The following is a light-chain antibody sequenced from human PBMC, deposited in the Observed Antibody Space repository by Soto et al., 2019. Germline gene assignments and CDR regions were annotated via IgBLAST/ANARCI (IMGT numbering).Light chain of an antibody. CDR1: SGSIAANL. CDR2: EDS. Sequence: NFMLTQPHSVSDSPGKTVTISCSRSSGSIAANLVQWYRQRPGSAPTTVIFEDSKRMSGVPDRFSGSIDRASNSAALVISGLRPDEDADYYCQTFDNRNWVFGGGTQLTVL. V-gene: IGLV6-57*04. CDR3: QTFDNRNWV. J-gene: IGLJ3*02.